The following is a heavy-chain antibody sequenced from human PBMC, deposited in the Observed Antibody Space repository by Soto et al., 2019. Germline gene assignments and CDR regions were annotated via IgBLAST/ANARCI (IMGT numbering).Heavy chain of an antibody. CDR2: ISGSGGST. Sequence: GGSLRLSCAASGFTFSSYAMSLVRQAPGKGLEWVSAISGSGGSTSDADSVKGRFTISRDNSKNTLYLQMNSLRAEDTAVYYCAKEEGGYNHFDYWGQGTLVPVSS. CDR3: AKEEGGYNHFDY. CDR1: GFTFSSYA. J-gene: IGHJ4*02. V-gene: IGHV3-23*01. D-gene: IGHD5-12*01.